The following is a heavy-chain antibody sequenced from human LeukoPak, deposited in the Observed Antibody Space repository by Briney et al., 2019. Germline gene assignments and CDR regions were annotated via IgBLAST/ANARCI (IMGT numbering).Heavy chain of an antibody. CDR3: ASEPAIAVAGTGGYYFDY. CDR2: IIPIFGTA. J-gene: IGHJ4*02. D-gene: IGHD6-19*01. CDR1: GYTFTSYG. V-gene: IGHV1-69*06. Sequence: ASVQVSCKASGYTFTSYGISWVRQAPGQGLEWMGGIIPIFGTANYAQKFQGRVTITADKSTSTAYMELSSLRSEDTAVYYCASEPAIAVAGTGGYYFDYWGQGTLVTVSS.